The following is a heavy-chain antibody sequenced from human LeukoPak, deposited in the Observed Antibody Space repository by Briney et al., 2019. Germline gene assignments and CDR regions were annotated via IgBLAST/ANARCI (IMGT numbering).Heavy chain of an antibody. J-gene: IGHJ3*02. CDR1: GGSISSGGYY. D-gene: IGHD3-3*01. Sequence: SETLSLTCTVSGGSISSGGYYWSWIRQPPGKGLEWIGYIYYSGSTNYNPSLKSRVTISVDTSKNQFSLKLSSVTAADTAVYYCARTRITIFGVVIPDAFDIWGQGTMVTVSS. CDR2: IYYSGST. V-gene: IGHV4-61*08. CDR3: ARTRITIFGVVIPDAFDI.